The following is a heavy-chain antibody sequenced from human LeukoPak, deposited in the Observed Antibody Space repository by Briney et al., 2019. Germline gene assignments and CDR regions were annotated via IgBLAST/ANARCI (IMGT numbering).Heavy chain of an antibody. CDR3: ARDSPGYLAYNS. Sequence: GGSLRLSCAASGFTFSTYWMTWVRQAPGKGPEWVANIKEDGSATYYVDSVRGRFTISRDNAKKSLYLQMNSLRAEDTAVYYCARDSPGYLAYNSWGQGTLVTVSS. CDR1: GFTFSTYW. CDR2: IKEDGSAT. D-gene: IGHD1-1*01. J-gene: IGHJ4*02. V-gene: IGHV3-7*04.